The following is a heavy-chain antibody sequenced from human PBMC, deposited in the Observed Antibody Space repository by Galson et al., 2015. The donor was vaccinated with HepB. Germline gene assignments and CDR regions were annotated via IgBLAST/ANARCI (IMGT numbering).Heavy chain of an antibody. CDR3: AQDRGSPARPNDY. D-gene: IGHD6-6*01. Sequence: SLRLSCAASGFTFSSFAMSWVRQAPGKGLEWVSAISGSGGSTYYADSVKGRFTISRDNSKNTLYLQMNSLKNEDTAVFCFAQDRGSPARPNDYWGQGTLVTVSS. CDR2: ISGSGGST. CDR1: GFTFSSFA. J-gene: IGHJ4*02. V-gene: IGHV3-23*01.